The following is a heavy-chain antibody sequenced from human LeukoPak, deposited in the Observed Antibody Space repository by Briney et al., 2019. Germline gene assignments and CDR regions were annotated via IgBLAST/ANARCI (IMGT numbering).Heavy chain of an antibody. CDR2: ISSSGSTI. J-gene: IGHJ4*02. CDR3: ARAPVAAAGPFFDY. Sequence: GGSLRLSCAASGFTFSDYYMSWIPQAPGKGLGGVSYISSSGSTIYYADSVKGRFTISRDNAKNSLYLQMNSLRAEDTAVYYCARAPVAAAGPFFDYWGQGTLVTVSS. D-gene: IGHD6-13*01. CDR1: GFTFSDYY. V-gene: IGHV3-11*01.